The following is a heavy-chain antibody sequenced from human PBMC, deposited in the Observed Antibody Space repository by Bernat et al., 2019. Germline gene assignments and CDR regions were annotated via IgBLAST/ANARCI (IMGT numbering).Heavy chain of an antibody. CDR1: GFTFSSYS. V-gene: IGHV3-21*01. Sequence: EVNLVESGGGLVTPGGSLRLSCAASGFTFSSYSINWVRQAPGKGLEWVSSIGTDTKYIYYADSVRGRFTISRDNAKNAAYLQMNSLRAEDTAVYYCARLAGSSGWYYFDYWGQGTLVTVSS. CDR3: ARLAGSSGWYYFDY. J-gene: IGHJ4*02. CDR2: IGTDTKYI. D-gene: IGHD6-19*01.